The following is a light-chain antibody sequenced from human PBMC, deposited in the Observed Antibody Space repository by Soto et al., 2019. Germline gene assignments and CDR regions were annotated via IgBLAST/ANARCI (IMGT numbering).Light chain of an antibody. CDR3: GSWDSSLSAYV. V-gene: IGLV1-51*01. J-gene: IGLJ1*01. Sequence: QSVLTQPPSVSAAPGQKVTISCSGSSSNIGGDSVSWYLQLPGTAPKLLIYDDNKRPSGIPDRFSGSKSGTSATLGITEFQTGDEADYYGGSWDSSLSAYVFRTGTKVTVL. CDR2: DDN. CDR1: SSNIGGDS.